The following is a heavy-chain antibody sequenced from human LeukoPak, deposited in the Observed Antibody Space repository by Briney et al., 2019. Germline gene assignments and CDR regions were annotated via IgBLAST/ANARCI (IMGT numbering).Heavy chain of an antibody. CDR2: ISSSSTYI. V-gene: IGHV3-21*01. D-gene: IGHD3-3*01. CDR3: ARDWSGDDY. J-gene: IGHJ4*02. Sequence: PGGSLRLSCAASGFTFSSYGMHWVRQAPGKGLEWVSSISSSSTYIYYVDSVKGRFTISRDDAKNSLYLQMNSLRADDTAVYYCARDWSGDDYWGQGTLVTVSS. CDR1: GFTFSSYG.